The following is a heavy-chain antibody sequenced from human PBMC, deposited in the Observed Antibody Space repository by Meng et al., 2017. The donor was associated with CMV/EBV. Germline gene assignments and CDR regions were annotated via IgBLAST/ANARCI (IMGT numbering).Heavy chain of an antibody. D-gene: IGHD3-22*01. CDR1: GFTVSSNE. CDR3: AKVKYDSSEHAFDI. Sequence: GGSLRLSCAASGFTVSSNEMSWVRQAPGKGLEWVAFIRYDGSNKYYADSVKGRFTISRDNSKNTLYLQMNSLRAEDTAVYYCAKVKYDSSEHAFDIWGQGTMVTVSS. CDR2: IRYDGSNK. J-gene: IGHJ3*02. V-gene: IGHV3-30*02.